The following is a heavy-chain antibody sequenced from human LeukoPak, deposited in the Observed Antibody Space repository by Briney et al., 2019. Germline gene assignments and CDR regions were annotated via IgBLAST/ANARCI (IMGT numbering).Heavy chain of an antibody. V-gene: IGHV3-49*03. CDR3: TRDRTGDGYNIDY. D-gene: IGHD5-24*01. Sequence: TGGSLRLSCTASGFTFGDYAMSWFRQAPGKGLEWVGFIRSKAYGGTTEYAASVKGRFTISRDDSKSIAYLQMNSLKTEDTAVYYCTRDRTGDGYNIDYWGQGTLVTVSS. CDR2: IRSKAYGGTT. CDR1: GFTFGDYA. J-gene: IGHJ4*02.